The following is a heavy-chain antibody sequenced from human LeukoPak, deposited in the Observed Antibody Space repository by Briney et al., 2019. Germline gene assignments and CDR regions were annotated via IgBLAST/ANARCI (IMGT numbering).Heavy chain of an antibody. Sequence: ASVKVSCKASGYSFTSYGISWVRQAPGQGLEWMGWISAYNGNTNYAQKLQGRVTMTTDTSTTTAYMELRSLRSDDTAVYYCARARAMVRGVQYFDYWVQGTLVTVSS. D-gene: IGHD3-10*01. CDR3: ARARAMVRGVQYFDY. V-gene: IGHV1-18*01. CDR1: GYSFTSYG. J-gene: IGHJ4*02. CDR2: ISAYNGNT.